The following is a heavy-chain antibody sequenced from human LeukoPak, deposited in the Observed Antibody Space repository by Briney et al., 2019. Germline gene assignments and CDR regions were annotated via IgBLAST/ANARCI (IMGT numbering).Heavy chain of an antibody. CDR1: GYTFINYG. CDR3: ARGGVSSAYVDY. CDR2: ISGYNDNT. V-gene: IGHV1-18*04. Sequence: ASVKVSCKASGYTFINYGITWVRQAPGQGLEWMGWISGYNDNTNYAQNLQGRVTMSADTSTNTTYMGLRGLRFDDTAVYYCARGGVSSAYVDYWGQGTLVSVSS. D-gene: IGHD3-22*01. J-gene: IGHJ4*02.